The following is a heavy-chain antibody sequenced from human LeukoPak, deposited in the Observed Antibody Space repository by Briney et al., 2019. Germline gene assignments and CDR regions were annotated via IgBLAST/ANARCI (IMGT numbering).Heavy chain of an antibody. V-gene: IGHV1-69*05. CDR1: GGTFSSYA. J-gene: IGHJ4*02. CDR3: AGGSYYDSSGYYYGSPFDY. D-gene: IGHD3-22*01. Sequence: SVKVSCKASGGTFSSYAISWVRQAPGQGLEWMGRIIHIFGTANYAQKFQGRVTITTDESTSTAYMELSSLRSEDTAVYYCAGGSYYDSSGYYYGSPFDYWGLGTLVTVSS. CDR2: IIHIFGTA.